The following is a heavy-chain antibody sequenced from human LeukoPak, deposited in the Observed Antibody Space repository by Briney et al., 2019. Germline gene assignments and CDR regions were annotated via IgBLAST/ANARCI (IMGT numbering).Heavy chain of an antibody. D-gene: IGHD3-22*01. J-gene: IGHJ4*02. CDR2: INPNSGGT. V-gene: IGHV1-2*02. CDR1: GYTFTGYY. Sequence: ASVKVSCKASGYTFTGYYMHWVRQAPGQGLEGMGWINPNSGGTNYAQKFQGRVTMTRDTSISTAYMELSRLRSDDTAVYYCARDESVRADGYQSYWGQGTLVTVSS. CDR3: ARDESVRADGYQSY.